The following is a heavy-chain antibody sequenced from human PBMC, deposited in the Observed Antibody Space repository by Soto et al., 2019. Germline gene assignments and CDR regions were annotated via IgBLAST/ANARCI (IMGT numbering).Heavy chain of an antibody. CDR1: GGTFSSYA. D-gene: IGHD2-21*02. CDR3: ARAPFSYCGGDCYSGDAFDI. Sequence: SVKVSCKASGGTFSSYAISWVRQAPGQGLEWTGGIIPIFGTANYAQKFQGRVTITADESTSTAYMELSSLRSEGTAVYYCARAPFSYCGGDCYSGDAFDIWGQGTMVTVS. CDR2: IIPIFGTA. J-gene: IGHJ3*02. V-gene: IGHV1-69*13.